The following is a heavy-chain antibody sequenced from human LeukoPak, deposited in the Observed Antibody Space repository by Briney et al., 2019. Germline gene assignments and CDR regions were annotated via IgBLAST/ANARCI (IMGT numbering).Heavy chain of an antibody. V-gene: IGHV3-71*01. Sequence: PGGSLRLSCAASGFTVSSNYMSWVRQAPGKGLEWVGFIRTRAYGGTTEYAASVKGRFTISRDDSKSIVYLQMNSLRAEDTAVYYCARRAGAYSHPYDYWGQGTLVTVSS. CDR2: IRTRAYGGTT. CDR3: ARRAGAYSHPYDY. D-gene: IGHD4/OR15-4a*01. CDR1: GFTVSSNY. J-gene: IGHJ4*02.